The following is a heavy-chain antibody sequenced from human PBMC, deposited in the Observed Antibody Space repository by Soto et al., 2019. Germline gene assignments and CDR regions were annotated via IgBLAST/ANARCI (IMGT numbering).Heavy chain of an antibody. CDR1: GFTFRTYT. J-gene: IGHJ4*02. Sequence: EVQLLESRGQLVQPGGSLRLSCAASGFTFRTYTMNWVRQAPGKGLEWISAIGGSGGGSVYADSVKGRFTISRDDSKNVVLLQRGSLRVEDTAVYYCTKDRHPDGIGTSDYWGQGTLVTVSS. D-gene: IGHD1-20*01. CDR2: IGGSGGGS. V-gene: IGHV3-23*01. CDR3: TKDRHPDGIGTSDY.